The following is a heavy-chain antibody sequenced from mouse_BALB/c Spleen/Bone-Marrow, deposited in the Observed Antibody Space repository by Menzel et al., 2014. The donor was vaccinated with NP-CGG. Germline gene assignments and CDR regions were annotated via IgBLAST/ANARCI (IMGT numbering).Heavy chain of an antibody. CDR3: ARGGYYFDY. CDR1: GFTFSSYT. Sequence: EVQVVESGGGLVQPGGSLKLSCAASGFTFSSYTMSWVRQTPEKRLKWVAYISNGGGSTYYPDTVKGRFTISRDNAKNTLYLQMSSLKSEDTAMYYCARGGYYFDYWGQGTTLTVSS. V-gene: IGHV5-12-2*01. CDR2: ISNGGGST. J-gene: IGHJ2*01.